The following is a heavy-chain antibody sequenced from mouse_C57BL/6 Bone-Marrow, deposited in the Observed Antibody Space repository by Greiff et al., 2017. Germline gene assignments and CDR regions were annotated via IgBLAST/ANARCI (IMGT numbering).Heavy chain of an antibody. CDR2: IYPGGGYT. J-gene: IGHJ4*01. CDR1: GYTFTNYW. V-gene: IGHV1-63*01. CDR3: ARWNYYYAIDY. Sequence: VKLQESGAELVRPGTSVKMSCKASGYTFTNYWIGWAKQRPGHGLEWIGDIYPGGGYTNYNEKFKGKATLTADKSSSTAYMQLSSLTSEDSAIYYCARWNYYYAIDYWGQGTSVTVSS.